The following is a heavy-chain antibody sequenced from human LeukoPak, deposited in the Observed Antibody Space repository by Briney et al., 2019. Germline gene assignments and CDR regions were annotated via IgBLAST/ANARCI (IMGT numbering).Heavy chain of an antibody. CDR1: GFIFDDYA. J-gene: IGHJ3*02. Sequence: PGGSLRLSCAASGFIFDDYAMHWVRQAPGKGLEWVSGISWNSGSIGYADSVKGRFTISRDNAKNSLYLQMNSLRAEDTALYYCAKDIRDSSGYSRLTDAFDIWGQGTMVTVSS. CDR2: ISWNSGSI. CDR3: AKDIRDSSGYSRLTDAFDI. V-gene: IGHV3-9*01. D-gene: IGHD3-22*01.